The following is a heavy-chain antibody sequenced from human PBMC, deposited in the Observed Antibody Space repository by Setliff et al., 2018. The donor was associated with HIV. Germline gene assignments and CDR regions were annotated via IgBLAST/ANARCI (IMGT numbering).Heavy chain of an antibody. CDR1: GGSISSHY. Sequence: SETLSLTCTVSGGSISSHYWSWIRQPPGKGLEWIGSIYYSGSTYYNPSLRSRVSLSVDTSKNQFSLRLSSVTASDTAVYYCACMVSDYIGHSDYWGQGTLVTVSS. CDR3: ACMVSDYIGHSDY. CDR2: IYYSGST. V-gene: IGHV4-59*08. D-gene: IGHD3-16*01. J-gene: IGHJ4*02.